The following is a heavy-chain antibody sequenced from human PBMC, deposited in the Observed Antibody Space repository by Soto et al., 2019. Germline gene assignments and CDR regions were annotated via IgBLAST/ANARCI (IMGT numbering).Heavy chain of an antibody. Sequence: EVQLVESGGGLVQPGGSLRLSCAASGFTFSSYSMNWVRQAPGKGLEWISYISSSSSTIYYADSVKGRFTISRDNAKNSLYLQMNSLSAEDTAVYYCARTGSYKSLDYWGQGTLVTVSS. CDR2: ISSSSSTI. J-gene: IGHJ4*02. CDR3: ARTGSYKSLDY. D-gene: IGHD1-26*01. CDR1: GFTFSSYS. V-gene: IGHV3-48*01.